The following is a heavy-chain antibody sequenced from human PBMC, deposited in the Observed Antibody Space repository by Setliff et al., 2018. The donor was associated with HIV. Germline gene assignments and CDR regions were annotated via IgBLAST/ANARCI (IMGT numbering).Heavy chain of an antibody. V-gene: IGHV5-51*01. Sequence: GESLKISCKGSGYSFTSYWIGWVRQMPGKGLEWMGIIYPGDSDTRYSPSFQGQVTISADKSLSTAYLQWSSLKASDTAMYYCARPCSGGSALGAFDIWGQGTMVTVSS. CDR1: GYSFTSYW. CDR2: IYPGDSDT. D-gene: IGHD2-15*01. J-gene: IGHJ3*02. CDR3: ARPCSGGSALGAFDI.